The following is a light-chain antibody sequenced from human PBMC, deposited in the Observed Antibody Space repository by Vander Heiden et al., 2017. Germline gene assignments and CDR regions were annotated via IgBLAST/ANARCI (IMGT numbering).Light chain of an antibody. CDR3: QTWASGAAV. J-gene: IGLJ3*02. V-gene: IGLV3-1*01. Sequence: SCELTQPPSVSVSPGQTASISCSGHELGDKFAFWYRQKPGQSPVVLIYQDDKRPSGIPERFSGSNSGNTATLTISGTQVMDEADYFCQTWASGAAVFGGGTRLTVL. CDR1: ELGDKF. CDR2: QDD.